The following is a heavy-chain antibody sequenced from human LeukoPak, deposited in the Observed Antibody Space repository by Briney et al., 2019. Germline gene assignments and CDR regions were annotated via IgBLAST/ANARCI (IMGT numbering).Heavy chain of an antibody. D-gene: IGHD2-15*01. CDR1: GFTFSSYA. J-gene: IGHJ5*02. Sequence: GGSLRLSCAASGFTFSSYAMSWVRQAPGKGLEWVSAISGSGGSTYYADSVKGRFTISRDNSKNTLHLQMNSLRAEDTAVYYCAKGPPYCSGGSCYFPNWFDPWGQGTLVTVSS. CDR3: AKGPPYCSGGSCYFPNWFDP. CDR2: ISGSGGST. V-gene: IGHV3-23*01.